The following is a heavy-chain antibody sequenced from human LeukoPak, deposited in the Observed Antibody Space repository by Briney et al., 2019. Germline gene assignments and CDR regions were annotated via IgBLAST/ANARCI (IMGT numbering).Heavy chain of an antibody. J-gene: IGHJ2*01. D-gene: IGHD2-2*01. CDR3: ARGRIVVVPAAANILTHWYFDL. Sequence: KPSETLSLTCAVYGGSFSGYYWSWIRQPPGKGLEWIGEINHSGSTNYNPSLKSRVTISVDTSKNQFSLKLSSVTAADTAVYYCARGRIVVVPAAANILTHWYFDLWGRGTLVTVSS. CDR1: GGSFSGYY. CDR2: INHSGST. V-gene: IGHV4-34*01.